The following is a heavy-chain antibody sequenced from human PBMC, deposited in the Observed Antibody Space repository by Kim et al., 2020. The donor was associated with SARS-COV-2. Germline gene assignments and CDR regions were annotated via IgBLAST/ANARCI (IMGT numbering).Heavy chain of an antibody. V-gene: IGHV3-23*01. CDR2: INHSGGT. CDR1: GFTFASYA. J-gene: IGHJ5*02. Sequence: GGSLRLSCGASGFTFASYAMMWVRQAPGTGLEWVSSINHSGGTYYADSVKGRFTISRDNSKNTVYLQMDSLKAEDTVIYFCAKIPYGGSPVPWGQGALVTVSS. CDR3: AKIPYGGSPVP. D-gene: IGHD5-12*01.